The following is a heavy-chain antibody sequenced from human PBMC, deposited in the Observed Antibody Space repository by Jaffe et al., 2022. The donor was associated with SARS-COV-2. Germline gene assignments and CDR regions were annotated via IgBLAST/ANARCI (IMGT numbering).Heavy chain of an antibody. Sequence: EVQLVESGGGLVKPGGSLRLSCAASGFTFSSYSMNWVRQAPGKGLEWVSSISSSSSYIYYADSVKGRFTISRDNAKNSLYLQMNSLRAEDTAVYYCARGGGDSYYYGMDVWGQGTTVTVSS. CDR2: ISSSSSYI. V-gene: IGHV3-21*01. CDR3: ARGGGDSYYYGMDV. CDR1: GFTFSSYS. J-gene: IGHJ6*02. D-gene: IGHD2-21*01.